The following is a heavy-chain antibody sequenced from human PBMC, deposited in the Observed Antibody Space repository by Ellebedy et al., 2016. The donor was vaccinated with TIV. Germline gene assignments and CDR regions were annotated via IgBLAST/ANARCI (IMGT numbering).Heavy chain of an antibody. CDR2: IIPILGIA. D-gene: IGHD5-18*01. J-gene: IGHJ4*02. Sequence: SVKVSXKASGGTFSSYAISWVRQAPGQGLEWMGRIIPILGIANYAQKFQGRVTITADKSTSTAYMELSSLRSDDTAVYYCARDAFLAGIQLWLVLWGQGTLVTVSS. CDR3: ARDAFLAGIQLWLVL. V-gene: IGHV1-69*04. CDR1: GGTFSSYA.